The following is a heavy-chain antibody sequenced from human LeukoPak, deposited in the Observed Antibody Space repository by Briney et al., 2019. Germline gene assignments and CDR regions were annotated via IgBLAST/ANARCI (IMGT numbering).Heavy chain of an antibody. Sequence: PSETLSLTCSVSGGSLSGYYWSWIRQTPGKGLEWIGYIYSSGTTNYNRALQSRVTISLDTAKNQFSLSVTSVTAADTAVYYCARDPSMDVWGQGTTVTVSS. J-gene: IGHJ6*02. V-gene: IGHV4-59*12. CDR3: ARDPSMDV. CDR2: IYSSGTT. CDR1: GGSLSGYY.